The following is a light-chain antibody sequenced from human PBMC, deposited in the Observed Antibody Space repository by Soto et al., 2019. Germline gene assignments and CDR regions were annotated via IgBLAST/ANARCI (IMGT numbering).Light chain of an antibody. Sequence: AIQLTQSPSSLHASVGDRVTITCRASQGISSALAWYQQKPGKAPQVLIYDASILESGVPSRFSGSGSGTDFTLTISSLQPVDFATYYCLQFMTYPLTFGGGTKVEIK. V-gene: IGKV1-13*02. CDR3: LQFMTYPLT. CDR1: QGISSA. CDR2: DAS. J-gene: IGKJ4*01.